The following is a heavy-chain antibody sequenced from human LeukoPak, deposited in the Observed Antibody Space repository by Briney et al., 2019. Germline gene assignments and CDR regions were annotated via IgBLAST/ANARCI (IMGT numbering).Heavy chain of an antibody. CDR1: GFTFDDYA. CDR3: AINGGGDSGYGNFDY. J-gene: IGHJ4*02. V-gene: IGHV3-9*01. CDR2: INWNSDSI. Sequence: GGSLRLSCAVSGFTFDDYAMHWVRQVPGKGLEWVSGINWNSDSIGYADSVKGRFTTSRDNAKNSLYLQMNSLRAEDTAFYYCAINGGGDSGYGNFDYWGQGTLVTVSS. D-gene: IGHD5-12*01.